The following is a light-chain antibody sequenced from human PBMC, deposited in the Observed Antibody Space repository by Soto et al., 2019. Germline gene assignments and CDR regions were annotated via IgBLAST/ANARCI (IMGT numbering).Light chain of an antibody. CDR2: DTS. Sequence: EVVMGQDPATNTLSPREVANLSCRASQGIGDTLAWYQHKPGQTPRLLIYDTSTRATGIPDRFSGSGSGTDFTLTISRLEPEDFAVDYCPQYGYSPITFGQGTRLEIK. CDR3: PQYGYSPIT. V-gene: IGKV3D-15*01. J-gene: IGKJ5*01. CDR1: QGIGDT.